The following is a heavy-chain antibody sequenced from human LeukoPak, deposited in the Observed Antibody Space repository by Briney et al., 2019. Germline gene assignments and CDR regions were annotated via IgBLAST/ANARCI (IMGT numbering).Heavy chain of an antibody. D-gene: IGHD3-10*01. V-gene: IGHV3-23*01. Sequence: PGGSLRLSCAASAFTFSSYAMHWVRQAPGKGLEWVSAISGSGGDTYYADSVKGRFTISRDNSKNTLYLRMNSLRVEDAAVYYCAKDLGGEGGSGFPGYWGQGTLVTVSS. CDR3: AKDLGGEGGSGFPGY. CDR2: ISGSGGDT. CDR1: AFTFSSYA. J-gene: IGHJ4*02.